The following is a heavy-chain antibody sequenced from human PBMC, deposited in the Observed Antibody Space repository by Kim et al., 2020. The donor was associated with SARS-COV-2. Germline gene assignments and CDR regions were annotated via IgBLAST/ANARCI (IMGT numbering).Heavy chain of an antibody. CDR1: GLSFESSA. V-gene: IGHV3-30-3*01. J-gene: IGHJ6*02. Sequence: GGSLRLSCAASGLSFESSAMNWVRQAPGKGLEWVAVISYDGRNTDYADSVTGRFTISRDNSKSTLYLQMNSLRVEDTAVYYWARGNYYESMSLSDYYNGMDVWGQGTTVTVSS. D-gene: IGHD3-22*01. CDR2: ISYDGRNT. CDR3: ARGNYYESMSLSDYYNGMDV.